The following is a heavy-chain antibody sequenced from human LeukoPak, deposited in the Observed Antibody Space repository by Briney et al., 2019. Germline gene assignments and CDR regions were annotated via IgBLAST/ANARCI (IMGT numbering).Heavy chain of an antibody. CDR1: GFTFGDYA. D-gene: IGHD2-2*01. V-gene: IGHV3-49*03. Sequence: GGSLRLSCTASGFTFGDYAMSWFRQAPGTGLEWVGFIRSKAYGGTTEYAAPVKGRFTISRDDSKSIAYLQMNSLKTEDTAVYYCGYCSSTSWPLYYFDYWGQGTLVTVSS. J-gene: IGHJ4*02. CDR2: IRSKAYGGTT. CDR3: GYCSSTSWPLYYFDY.